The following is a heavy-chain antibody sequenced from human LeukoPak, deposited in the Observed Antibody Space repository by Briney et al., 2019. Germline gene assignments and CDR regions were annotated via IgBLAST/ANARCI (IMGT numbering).Heavy chain of an antibody. CDR2: IYHSGMA. CDR3: AREVKYYCDSSGYFYYYYYMDV. V-gene: IGHV4-4*02. CDR1: GGSISSPNW. J-gene: IGHJ6*03. D-gene: IGHD3-22*01. Sequence: PSETLSLTCAVSGGSISSPNWWSWVRQPPGKGLEWIGEIYHSGMANYKTSLKSRVTISVDTSKNQFSLKLSSVTAADTAVYYCAREVKYYCDSSGYFYYYYYMDVWGKGTTVTVSS.